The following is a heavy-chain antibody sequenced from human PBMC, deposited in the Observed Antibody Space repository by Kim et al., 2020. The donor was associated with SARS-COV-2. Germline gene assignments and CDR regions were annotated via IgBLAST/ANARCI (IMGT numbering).Heavy chain of an antibody. D-gene: IGHD2-21*02. CDR3: ARYVTGSSDFDF. Sequence: SETLSLTCTVSGGSISSSSYFWSWVRQPPGKGLEWIGTFHSTGTTYHNPSLKSRVTLSVDTSKTQFSLKLSSVTAADTAVYYCARYVTGSSDFDFLGQGTPVTLSS. V-gene: IGHV4-39*01. CDR2: FHSTGTT. J-gene: IGHJ4*02. CDR1: GGSISSSSYF.